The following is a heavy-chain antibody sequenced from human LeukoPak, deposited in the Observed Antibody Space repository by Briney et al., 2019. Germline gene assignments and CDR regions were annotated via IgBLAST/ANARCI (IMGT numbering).Heavy chain of an antibody. D-gene: IGHD4-17*01. CDR2: IRSSSSSYI. J-gene: IGHJ3*01. V-gene: IGHV3-21*01. CDR1: GFTFSSYS. Sequence: GGALRLSCAASGFTFSSYSMNWVRQAPGKGLEGVSPIRSSSSSYIYYAATAKGRFTITRDNAQNSLYLQMNSRRAEHTAVYYCARTTVTTAWGQGTMVTVSS. CDR3: ARTTVTTA.